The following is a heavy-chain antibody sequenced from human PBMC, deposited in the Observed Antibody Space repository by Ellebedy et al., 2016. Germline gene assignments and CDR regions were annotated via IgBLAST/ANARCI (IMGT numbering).Heavy chain of an antibody. D-gene: IGHD4-17*01. Sequence: SETLSLTXAVSGGSISSSDWWTWVRQTPGKGLEWIGEINHSGSTNYNPSLKSRVTISVDTSKNQFSLKLSSVTAADTAVYYCARSFTVTRWFDPWGQGTLVTVSS. CDR1: GGSISSSDW. CDR3: ARSFTVTRWFDP. CDR2: INHSGST. J-gene: IGHJ5*02. V-gene: IGHV4-4*02.